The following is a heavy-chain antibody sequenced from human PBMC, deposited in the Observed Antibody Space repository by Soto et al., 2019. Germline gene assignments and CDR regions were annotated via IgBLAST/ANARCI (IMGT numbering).Heavy chain of an antibody. V-gene: IGHV3-23*01. D-gene: IGHD1-20*01. CDR1: GFTFNSCA. CDR2: ISRSGGST. CDR3: AKDEGDNSGWFDS. Sequence: EVQLLESGGGLLQPGGSLRLSCAASGFTFNSCAMSWVRQAPGKGLEWVSGISRSGGSTYYADSVKGRFTISRDNSRDTLYLQMNNLRVEDTAVYYCAKDEGDNSGWFDSWGQGTLVTVSS. J-gene: IGHJ5*01.